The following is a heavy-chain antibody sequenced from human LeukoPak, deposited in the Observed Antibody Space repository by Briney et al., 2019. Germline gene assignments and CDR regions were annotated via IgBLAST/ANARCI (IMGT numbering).Heavy chain of an antibody. CDR2: ITPIFGTA. Sequence: ASVKVSCKASGGTFSSYAISWVRQAPGQGLEWMGGITPIFGTANYAQKFQGRVTITADESTSTTYMELSRLRSDDTAVYYCARGEVGIVVVPAATRLDYWGQGTLVTVSS. CDR3: ARGEVGIVVVPAATRLDY. V-gene: IGHV1-69*13. D-gene: IGHD2-2*03. CDR1: GGTFSSYA. J-gene: IGHJ4*02.